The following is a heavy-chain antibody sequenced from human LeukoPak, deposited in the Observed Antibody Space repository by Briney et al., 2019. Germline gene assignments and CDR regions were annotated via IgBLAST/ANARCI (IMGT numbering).Heavy chain of an antibody. Sequence: ASVKVSCKASGYSFTVHYIYWVPHAPGQGLEWMGWINPKSGGTNYAQKLQGRVTMTRDTSISTAYMDMSSVRSDDTAVYYCARNLWFGESSDAFDMWGQGTMVTVSS. D-gene: IGHD3-10*01. J-gene: IGHJ3*02. CDR3: ARNLWFGESSDAFDM. CDR2: INPKSGGT. CDR1: GYSFTVHY. V-gene: IGHV1-2*02.